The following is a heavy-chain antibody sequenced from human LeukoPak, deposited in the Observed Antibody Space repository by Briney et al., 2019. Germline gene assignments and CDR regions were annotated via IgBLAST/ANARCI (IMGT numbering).Heavy chain of an antibody. CDR3: ARDLEPDAFDI. Sequence: GGSLRLSCAASGFTFSSYWMSWVRQAPRKGLEWVANIKQDGREKYYVDSVKGRFTISRDNAKNSLYLQMNSLRAEDTAVYYCARDLEPDAFDIWGQGTMVTVSS. CDR1: GFTFSSYW. CDR2: IKQDGREK. V-gene: IGHV3-7*01. D-gene: IGHD1-1*01. J-gene: IGHJ3*02.